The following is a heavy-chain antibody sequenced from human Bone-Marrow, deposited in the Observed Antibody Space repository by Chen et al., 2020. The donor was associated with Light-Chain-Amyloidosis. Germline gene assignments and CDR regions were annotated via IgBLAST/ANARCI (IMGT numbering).Heavy chain of an antibody. J-gene: IGHJ4*02. CDR1: GYTFPNYW. D-gene: IGHD5-12*01. V-gene: IGHV5-51*01. CDR3: ARRRDGYNFDY. Sequence: EVQLEQSGPEVKKPGESLKISCKGSGYTFPNYWIGWVRQTPGKGLEWMGVIYPDASDARYSPSFEGQVTISADKSITTAYLQWRSLKASDTAMYYCARRRDGYNFDYWGQGTLVTVSS. CDR2: IYPDASDA.